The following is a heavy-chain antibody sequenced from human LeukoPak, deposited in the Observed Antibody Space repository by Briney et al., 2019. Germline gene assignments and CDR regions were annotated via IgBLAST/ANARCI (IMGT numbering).Heavy chain of an antibody. V-gene: IGHV5-51*01. CDR1: GYGFTSYW. Sequence: GESLKISCKGSGYGFTSYWIGWVRQMPGKGLEWMGIIYPGDSDTRYSPSFQGQVTISADKSISTAYLQWSSLKASDTAMYYCARFQYDSSGYLPHDAFDIWGQGTMVTVSS. J-gene: IGHJ3*02. CDR3: ARFQYDSSGYLPHDAFDI. CDR2: IYPGDSDT. D-gene: IGHD3-22*01.